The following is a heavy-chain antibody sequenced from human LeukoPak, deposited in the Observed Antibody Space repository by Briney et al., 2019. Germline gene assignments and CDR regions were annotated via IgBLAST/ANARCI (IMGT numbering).Heavy chain of an antibody. CDR1: GFTFSSYS. CDR2: ISWSSSYI. D-gene: IGHD3-10*02. CDR3: AELGITMIGGV. J-gene: IGHJ6*04. Sequence: PGGSLRLSCAGSGFTFSSYSMNWVRQAPGKGLEWVSSISWSSSYIYYADSVKGRFTISRDNAKNSLYLQMNSLRAEDTAVYYCAELGITMIGGVWGKGTTVTISS. V-gene: IGHV3-21*01.